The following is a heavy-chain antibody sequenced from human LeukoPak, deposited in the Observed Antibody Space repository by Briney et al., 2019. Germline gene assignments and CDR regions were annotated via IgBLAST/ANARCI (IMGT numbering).Heavy chain of an antibody. D-gene: IGHD1-26*01. V-gene: IGHV3-11*04. CDR2: ISSSGSTI. CDR3: AKGAGIVGATTGLDY. CDR1: GFTFSDYY. J-gene: IGHJ4*02. Sequence: GGSLRLSCAASGFTFSDYYMSWIRQAPGKGLEWVSYISSSGSTIYYADSVKGRFTISRDNSKNTLYLQMNSLRAEDTAVYCCAKGAGIVGATTGLDYWGQGTLVTVSS.